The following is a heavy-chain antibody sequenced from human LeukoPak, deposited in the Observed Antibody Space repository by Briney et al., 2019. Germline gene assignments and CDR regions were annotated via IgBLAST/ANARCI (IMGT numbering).Heavy chain of an antibody. CDR1: GFSFSNAW. CDR2: ITPSGST. D-gene: IGHD6-13*01. V-gene: IGHV4-34*01. CDR3: TRGGRSSWRENWFDP. Sequence: PGGSLRLSCAASGFSFSNAWMSWVRQAPGKGLEWVGEITPSGSTKYNPSLKSRVTISVDTSKNQFSLRLTSLTAADTSVYFCTRGGRSSWRENWFDPWGQGTLVTVSS. J-gene: IGHJ5*02.